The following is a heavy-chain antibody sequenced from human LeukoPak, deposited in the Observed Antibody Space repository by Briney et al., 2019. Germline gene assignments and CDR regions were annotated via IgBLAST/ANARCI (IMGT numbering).Heavy chain of an antibody. J-gene: IGHJ4*01. D-gene: IGHD5-24*01. CDR3: ACRDGTQ. CDR2: IFYSGST. Sequence: SETLSLTCIVSGGSISSHYWTWIRQPPGKGLEWIGNIFYSGSTNYNPSLKSRLTISVDTSKNQFSLKLSSVTASDTAVYYCACRDGTQWGHGNLVTVSS. CDR1: GGSISSHY. V-gene: IGHV4-59*08.